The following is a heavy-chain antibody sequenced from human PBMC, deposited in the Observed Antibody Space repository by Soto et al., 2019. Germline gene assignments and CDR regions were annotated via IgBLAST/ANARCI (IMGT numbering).Heavy chain of an antibody. Sequence: SDTLSLTCTVSGGSISPYSWNWIRQPPGKGLEWIGYIYYSGSTYYNPSLKSRVTISVDTSKNQFSLKLSSVTAADTAVYYCARIRDGDNQYYFDYWGQGTLVTVSS. V-gene: IGHV4-59*08. J-gene: IGHJ4*02. D-gene: IGHD1-1*01. CDR1: GGSISPYS. CDR2: IYYSGST. CDR3: ARIRDGDNQYYFDY.